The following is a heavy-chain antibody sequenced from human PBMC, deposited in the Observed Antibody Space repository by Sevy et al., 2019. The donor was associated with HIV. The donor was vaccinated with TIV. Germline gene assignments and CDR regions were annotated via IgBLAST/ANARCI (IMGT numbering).Heavy chain of an antibody. D-gene: IGHD6-19*01. CDR1: GLTFSSHG. CDR3: TRDAGYSIAWSPSDY. J-gene: IGHJ4*02. CDR2: ISSAGSNK. Sequence: GGSLRLSCAASGLTFSSHGMHWVRQAPGKGLEWVAVISSAGSNKYYAHSVKGRFTISRDNPKNTLYLQMNSLRPEDTAVYYCTRDAGYSIAWSPSDYWGQGALVTVSS. V-gene: IGHV3-30-3*01.